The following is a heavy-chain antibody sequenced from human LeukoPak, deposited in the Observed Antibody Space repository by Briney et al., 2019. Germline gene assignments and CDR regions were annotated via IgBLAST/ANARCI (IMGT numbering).Heavy chain of an antibody. CDR2: IIPIFGTA. J-gene: IGHJ6*02. CDR1: GGTFSSYA. CDR3: ARDRKPMGLYDMDV. D-gene: IGHD3-10*01. Sequence: ASVKVSCKASGGTFSSYAISWVRQAPGQGLEWMGGIIPIFGTANYAQKFQGRVTITTDESTSTAYMELSSLRSEDTAVYYCARDRKPMGLYDMDVWGQGTTVTVSS. V-gene: IGHV1-69*05.